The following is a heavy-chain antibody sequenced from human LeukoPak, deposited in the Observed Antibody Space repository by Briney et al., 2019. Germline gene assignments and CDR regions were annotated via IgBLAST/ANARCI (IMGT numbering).Heavy chain of an antibody. D-gene: IGHD5-12*01. CDR1: GGSISSSNW. CDR3: ARGEATILFFDY. CDR2: IYHSGST. Sequence: PSETLSLTCAVSGGSISSSNWWSWVRQPPGKGLEWIGEIYHSGSTNYNPSLKSRVTISVDTSKNQFSLKLSSVTAADTAVYYCARGEATILFFDYWGQGTLVTVSS. J-gene: IGHJ4*02. V-gene: IGHV4-4*02.